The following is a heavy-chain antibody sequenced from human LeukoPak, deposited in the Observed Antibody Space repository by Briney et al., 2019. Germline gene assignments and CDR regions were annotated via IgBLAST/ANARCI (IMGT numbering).Heavy chain of an antibody. CDR3: ARDSRVWYSSGFIWYFDY. D-gene: IGHD6-19*01. CDR1: GYTFTSYY. J-gene: IGHJ4*02. CDR2: INPSGGST. V-gene: IGHV1-46*01. Sequence: ASVKVSCKASGYTFTSYYMHWVRQAPGQGLEWMGIINPSGGSTSYAQKFQGRVTMTRDTSTSTVYMEMSRRRSEDTAVYYCARDSRVWYSSGFIWYFDYWGQGTLVTVSS.